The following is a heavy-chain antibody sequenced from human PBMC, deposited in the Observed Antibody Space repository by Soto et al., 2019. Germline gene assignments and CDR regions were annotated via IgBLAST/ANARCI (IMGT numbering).Heavy chain of an antibody. Sequence: QVQLQQWGAGLLQPSETLSLTCAVYGGSFSGYYWSWIRQPPGKGLEWIGEINHSGSTNYNPSLKSRVTISVDTSKNQFSLKLSSVTAADTAVYYCARGGIVVVPAAHFDYWGQGTLVTVSS. CDR3: ARGGIVVVPAAHFDY. V-gene: IGHV4-34*01. CDR2: INHSGST. CDR1: GGSFSGYY. J-gene: IGHJ4*02. D-gene: IGHD2-2*01.